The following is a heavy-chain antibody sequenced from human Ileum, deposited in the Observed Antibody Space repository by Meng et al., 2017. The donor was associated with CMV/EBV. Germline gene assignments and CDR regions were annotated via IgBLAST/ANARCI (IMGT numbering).Heavy chain of an antibody. CDR1: GAISSSNYY. D-gene: IGHD2-15*01. V-gene: IGHV4-39*07. J-gene: IGHJ5*02. Sequence: GAISSSNYYWGWIRRPPGKGLEWIGSIKCSGNTYYNPSLKSRVTISVDTSKNQFSLKLSSVTAADTAVYYCARDIIVVAGAASWFAPWGLGTLVTVSS. CDR3: ARDIIVVAGAASWFAP. CDR2: IKCSGNT.